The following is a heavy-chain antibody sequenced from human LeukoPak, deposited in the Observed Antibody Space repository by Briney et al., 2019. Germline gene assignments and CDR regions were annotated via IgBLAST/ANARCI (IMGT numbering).Heavy chain of an antibody. V-gene: IGHV3-15*01. CDR1: GFTFSNAY. J-gene: IGHJ4*02. Sequence: GGSLRLSCAASGFTFSNAYMSWVRQAPGKGLEWVGRVKSKTDGGTTDYAAPVKGRFTISRDDSENLLYLQINSLKTDDTAVYYCTYYGSGAIRLWGQGTLVTVSS. CDR2: VKSKTDGGTT. D-gene: IGHD3-10*01. CDR3: TYYGSGAIRL.